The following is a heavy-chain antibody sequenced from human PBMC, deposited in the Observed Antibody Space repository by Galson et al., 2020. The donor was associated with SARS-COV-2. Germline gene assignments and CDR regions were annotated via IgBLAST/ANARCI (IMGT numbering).Heavy chain of an antibody. D-gene: IGHD6-13*01. V-gene: IGHV3-23*01. CDR1: GFTFSSYA. J-gene: IGHJ5*02. CDR2: ISGSGGST. CDR3: AKDRDSSSWYEVDWFDP. Sequence: GESLKISCAASGFTFSSYAMSWVRQAPGKGLEWVSAISGSGGSTYYADSVKGRFTISRDNSKNTLYLQMNSLRAEDTAVYYCAKDRDSSSWYEVDWFDPWGQGTLVTVSS.